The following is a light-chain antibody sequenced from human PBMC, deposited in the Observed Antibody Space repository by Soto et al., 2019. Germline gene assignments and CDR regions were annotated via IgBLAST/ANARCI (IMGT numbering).Light chain of an antibody. V-gene: IGKV1-39*01. CDR1: QSISTY. J-gene: IGKJ4*01. CDR3: QQSYSTPPVT. CDR2: AAS. Sequence: DIQMTQSPSSLSASVGDRVTITCRASQSISTYLNWYQQKPGRAPKLLIHAASSLQRGVPSRFSGSGSGTDFTLTISSLQPEDFAIYYCQQSYSTPPVTFGGGTKVEIK.